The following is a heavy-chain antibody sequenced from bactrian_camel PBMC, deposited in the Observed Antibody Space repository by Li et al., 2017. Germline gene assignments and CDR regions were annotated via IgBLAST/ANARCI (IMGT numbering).Heavy chain of an antibody. D-gene: IGHD7*01. J-gene: IGHJ6*01. CDR2: INTRFIT. CDR3: AKSVDGTVWAFGY. Sequence: LVESGGGLVQPGASLRLSCAAFGLTSSDYYMNWVRQAPGKGFEWVSAINTRFITDYPNAVKGRFSISRDNTKNTVYLQMNSLKAEDSAMYYCAKSVDGTVWAFGYWGQGTQVTVS. V-gene: IGHV3S1*01. CDR1: GLTSSDYY.